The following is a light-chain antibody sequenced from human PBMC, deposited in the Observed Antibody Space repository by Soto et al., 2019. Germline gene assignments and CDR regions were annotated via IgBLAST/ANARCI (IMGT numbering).Light chain of an antibody. V-gene: IGLV2-23*02. CDR3: CSYASTVTWV. CDR1: SSDVGTHSL. Sequence: QSVLTQPASLSGSPGQSITISCTGTSSDVGTHSLVSWYQQHTGKAPKLIIYGVDKRPSGVSDRFSGSKSGNGASLTISGLQSEDEAHYYCCSYASTVTWVFGGGTQLTVL. J-gene: IGLJ7*01. CDR2: GVD.